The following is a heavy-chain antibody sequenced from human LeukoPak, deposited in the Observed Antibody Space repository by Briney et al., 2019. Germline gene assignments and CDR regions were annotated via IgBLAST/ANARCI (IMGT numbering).Heavy chain of an antibody. D-gene: IGHD1-26*01. V-gene: IGHV3-66*02. J-gene: IGHJ4*02. CDR1: GFTVSSNY. CDR2: IYSGGST. Sequence: GGSLRLSCAASGFTVSSNYMSWVRQAPGKGLEWVSVIYSGGSTYYADSVKGRFTISRDNSKNTLCLQMNSLRAEDTAVYYCARVGGSYAYYFDYWGQGTLVTVSS. CDR3: ARVGGSYAYYFDY.